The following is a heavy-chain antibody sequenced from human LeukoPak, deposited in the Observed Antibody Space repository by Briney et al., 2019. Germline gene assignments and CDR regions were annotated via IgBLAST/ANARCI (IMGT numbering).Heavy chain of an antibody. CDR2: IIPIFGTA. J-gene: IGHJ6*03. Sequence: VASVKVSCKASGGTFSSYAISWVRQAPGQGLEWMGGIIPIFGTANYAQKFQGRVTITTDESTSTAYMELSSLRSEDTAVYYCARGKRITIFGVAPYYYYYMDVWGKGTTVTVSS. CDR3: ARGKRITIFGVAPYYYYYMDV. D-gene: IGHD3-3*01. V-gene: IGHV1-69*05. CDR1: GGTFSSYA.